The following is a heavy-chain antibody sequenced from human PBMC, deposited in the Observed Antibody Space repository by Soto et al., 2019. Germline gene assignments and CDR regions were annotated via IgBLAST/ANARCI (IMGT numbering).Heavy chain of an antibody. D-gene: IGHD3-10*01. J-gene: IGHJ6*02. CDR3: ARDCWMVRGVISKDGMDV. Sequence: QVQLVQSGAEVKKPGASVKVSCKASGYTFTSYGISWVRQAPGQGLEWMGWISAYNGNTNYAQKLQGRVTMTTDTTTSTAYMELRRLRSDDTAVYYCARDCWMVRGVISKDGMDVWGQGTTVTVSS. CDR1: GYTFTSYG. CDR2: ISAYNGNT. V-gene: IGHV1-18*01.